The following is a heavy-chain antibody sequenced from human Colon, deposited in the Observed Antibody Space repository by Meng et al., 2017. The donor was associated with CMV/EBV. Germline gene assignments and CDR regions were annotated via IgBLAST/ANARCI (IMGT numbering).Heavy chain of an antibody. Sequence: GGSLRLSCAASEFTFSNYAMTWVRQAPGRGLEGVSSISDSGDRKYYGDSVRGRFTISRDNSKSTLFLQMNSLRAEDTAIYYCARIYGHSAGYYYHALDVWGQGATVTVSS. J-gene: IGHJ6*02. CDR3: ARIYGHSAGYYYHALDV. CDR1: EFTFSNYA. V-gene: IGHV3-23*01. CDR2: ISDSGDRK. D-gene: IGHD3-10*01.